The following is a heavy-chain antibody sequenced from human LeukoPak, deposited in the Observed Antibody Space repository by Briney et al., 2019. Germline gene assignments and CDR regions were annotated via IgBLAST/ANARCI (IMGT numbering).Heavy chain of an antibody. CDR3: ATYTGSYGV. V-gene: IGHV4-4*02. D-gene: IGHD1-26*01. CDR1: GGSISSNNW. CDR2: IHHSGST. J-gene: IGHJ4*02. Sequence: SETLSLTCAVSGGSISSNNWWSWVRQPPGRGLEWIGEIHHSGSTNYKPSLKSRLTISVDKSKNQFSLILTSVTAADTAVYYCATYTGSYGVWGQGTLVTVSS.